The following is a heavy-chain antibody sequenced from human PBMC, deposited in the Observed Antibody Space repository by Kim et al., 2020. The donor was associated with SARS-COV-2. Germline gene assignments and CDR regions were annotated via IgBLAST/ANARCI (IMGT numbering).Heavy chain of an antibody. V-gene: IGHV3-23*01. CDR3: AKDSDCSGGSCYPFFDY. J-gene: IGHJ4*02. Sequence: GGSLRLSCAASGFTFSSYAMSWVRQAPGKGLEWVSAISGSGGSTYYADSVKGRFTISRDNSKNTLYLQMNSLRAEDTAVYYCAKDSDCSGGSCYPFFDYWGQGTLVTVSS. CDR2: ISGSGGST. D-gene: IGHD2-15*01. CDR1: GFTFSSYA.